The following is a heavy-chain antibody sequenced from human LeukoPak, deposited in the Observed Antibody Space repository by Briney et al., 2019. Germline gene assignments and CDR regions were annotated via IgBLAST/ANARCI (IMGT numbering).Heavy chain of an antibody. Sequence: SVKVSCKASGGTFSSYAISWVRQAPGQGLEWMGRIIPILGIANYAQKFQGRVTITADKSTSTAYMELSSLRSEDTAVYYCARDQGTSSSSGGMDVWGQGTLVTVSS. CDR3: ARDQGTSSSSGGMDV. J-gene: IGHJ6*02. D-gene: IGHD6-13*01. CDR2: IIPILGIA. CDR1: GGTFSSYA. V-gene: IGHV1-69*04.